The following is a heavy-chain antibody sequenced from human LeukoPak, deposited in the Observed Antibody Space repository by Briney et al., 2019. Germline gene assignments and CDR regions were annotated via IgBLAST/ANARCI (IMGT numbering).Heavy chain of an antibody. CDR2: ISHDGSNK. D-gene: IGHD3-16*01. CDR3: ARGTGMITFGGVDY. V-gene: IGHV3-30-3*01. CDR1: GFTFSSYA. Sequence: QSGGSLRLSCAASGFTFSSYAMHWVRQAPGKGLEWVAVISHDGSNKYYADSVKGRFTISRDNSKNTLYLQMNSLRAEDTAVYYCARGTGMITFGGVDYWGQGTLVTVSS. J-gene: IGHJ4*02.